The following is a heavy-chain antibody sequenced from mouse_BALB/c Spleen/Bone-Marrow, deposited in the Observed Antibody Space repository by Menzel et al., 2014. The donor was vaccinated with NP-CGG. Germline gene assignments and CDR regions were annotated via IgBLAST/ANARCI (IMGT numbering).Heavy chain of an antibody. J-gene: IGHJ3*01. Sequence: EVMLVESGGGLVQPGGSRKLSCAASGFTFSDYGMAWVRQAPGKGPEWVAFISNLAYSIYYAGTVTGRFTISRENAKNTLYQEMSSLRSEDTAMYYCARDDGCPGGFAYWGQGTLVTVSA. CDR3: ARDDGCPGGFAY. D-gene: IGHD2-3*01. V-gene: IGHV5-15*02. CDR2: ISNLAYSI. CDR1: GFTFSDYG.